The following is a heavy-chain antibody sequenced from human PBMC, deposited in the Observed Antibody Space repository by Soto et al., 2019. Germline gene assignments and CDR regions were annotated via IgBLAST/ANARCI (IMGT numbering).Heavy chain of an antibody. J-gene: IGHJ3*02. Sequence: ESGGGLVQPGRSLRLSCAASGFTFDDYAMHWVRQAPGKGLEWVSGISWNSGSIGYADSVKGRFTISRDNAKNSLYLQMNSLRAEDTALYYCAKDRVGAGDAFDIWGQGTMVTVSS. CDR2: ISWNSGSI. V-gene: IGHV3-9*01. CDR3: AKDRVGAGDAFDI. CDR1: GFTFDDYA.